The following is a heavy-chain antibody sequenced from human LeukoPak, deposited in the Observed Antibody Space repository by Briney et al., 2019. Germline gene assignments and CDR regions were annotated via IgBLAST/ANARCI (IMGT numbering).Heavy chain of an antibody. CDR2: VYYRGDT. Sequence: SEALSLTCTVSGGSITNYYWSWVRQPPGKGLEWIGYVYYRGDTSYNPSLKSRVTISVDTSKNQFSLKLSSVTAADTAVYYCASLGYCSSTSCLMGAFDIWGQGTMVTVSS. CDR1: GGSITNYY. J-gene: IGHJ3*02. CDR3: ASLGYCSSTSCLMGAFDI. V-gene: IGHV4-59*01. D-gene: IGHD2-2*01.